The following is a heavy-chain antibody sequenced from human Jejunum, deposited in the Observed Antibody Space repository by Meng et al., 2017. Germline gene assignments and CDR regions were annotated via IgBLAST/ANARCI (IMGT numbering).Heavy chain of an antibody. J-gene: IGHJ4*02. CDR3: ARARIGSVGVFDY. D-gene: IGHD6-13*01. V-gene: IGHV7-4-1*02. CDR2: INTNTGNP. CDR1: GYTFGNHA. Sequence: ASVKVSCKASGYTFGNHAMNWVRQAPGQGLEWMGWINTNTGNPTYAQGFTGRFVFSLDTSVSTPYLQISSLKDEDTAMYYRARARIGSVGVFDYWGQGTLVTVSS.